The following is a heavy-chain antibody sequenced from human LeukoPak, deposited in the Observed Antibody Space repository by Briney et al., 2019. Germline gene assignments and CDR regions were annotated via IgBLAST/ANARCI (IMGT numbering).Heavy chain of an antibody. Sequence: GGSLRLSCAASGFTFSSYAMSWVRQAPGKGLEWVSAISGSGGSTYYADSVKGRFTISRDNSKNTLYPQMNSLRAEDTAVYYCAGWSVVVPARPEAFDIWGQGTMVTVSS. CDR3: AGWSVVVPARPEAFDI. D-gene: IGHD2-2*01. J-gene: IGHJ3*02. CDR1: GFTFSSYA. CDR2: ISGSGGST. V-gene: IGHV3-23*01.